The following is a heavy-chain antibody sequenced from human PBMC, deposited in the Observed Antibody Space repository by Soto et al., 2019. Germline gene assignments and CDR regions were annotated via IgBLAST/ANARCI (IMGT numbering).Heavy chain of an antibody. D-gene: IGHD1-7*01. CDR1: GYTFTGYG. CDR3: ARDPQTGTTAPPFDI. Sequence: QVQLVQSGAEVKKPGASVKVSCKASGYTFTGYGISWVRQAPGQGLEWMGWISAYNGNTNYAQKLQGRVTMTTDTSTSTAYMELRSLRSDDTAVYYCARDPQTGTTAPPFDIWGQGTMVTVSS. CDR2: ISAYNGNT. J-gene: IGHJ3*02. V-gene: IGHV1-18*01.